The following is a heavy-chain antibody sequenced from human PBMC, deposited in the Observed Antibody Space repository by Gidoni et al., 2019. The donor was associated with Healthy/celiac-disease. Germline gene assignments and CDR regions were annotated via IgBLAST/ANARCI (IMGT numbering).Heavy chain of an antibody. D-gene: IGHD4-17*01. V-gene: IGHV2-5*01. Sequence: QITLKESGPTLVKPTQTLTLPCTFSGFSLSTSGVGVGWIRQPPGKALEWLALIYWNDDKRYSPSLKSRLTITKDTSKNQVVLTMTNMDPVDTATYYCAHHDYGDLFDYWGQGTLVTVSS. CDR1: GFSLSTSGVG. J-gene: IGHJ4*02. CDR2: IYWNDDK. CDR3: AHHDYGDLFDY.